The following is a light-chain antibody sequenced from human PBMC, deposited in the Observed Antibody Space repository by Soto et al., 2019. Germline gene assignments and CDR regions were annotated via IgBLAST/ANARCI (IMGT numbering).Light chain of an antibody. V-gene: IGKV3-11*01. CDR3: QQRSNWPPLP. Sequence: EIVLTQSPATLSLSPGERATLSCRASQSVSSYLAWYQQKPGQAPRLLIYDASNRATGIPARFSGSGSGTDFTLTISSLEPEYFAVYYCQQRSNWPPLPFGGGTKVDIK. CDR2: DAS. CDR1: QSVSSY. J-gene: IGKJ4*01.